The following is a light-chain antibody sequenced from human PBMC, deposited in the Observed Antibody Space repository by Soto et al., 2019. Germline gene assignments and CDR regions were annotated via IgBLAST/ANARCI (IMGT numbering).Light chain of an antibody. CDR3: SSYTTSSTLV. Sequence: QSMLTQSASLSGAPGQSITVSCTGTSSDVGGYKYVSWYQHHPGRAPKLMIYEVNNRPSGVSHRFSGSKSGNTASLTISGLQPEDEADYYCSSYTTSSTLVFGTGTKVTVL. CDR1: SSDVGGYKY. V-gene: IGLV2-14*01. CDR2: EVN. J-gene: IGLJ1*01.